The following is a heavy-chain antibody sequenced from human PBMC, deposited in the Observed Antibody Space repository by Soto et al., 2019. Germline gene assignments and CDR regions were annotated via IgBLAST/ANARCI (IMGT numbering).Heavy chain of an antibody. CDR2: IWYDGSNK. J-gene: IGHJ2*01. Sequence: HPGGSLRLSCAASGFTFSSYGMHWVRQAPGKGLEWVAVIWYDGSNKYYADSVKGRFTISRDNSKNTLYLQMNSLRAEDTAVYYCARDPMKYSSSWYDWYFDLWGRGTLVTVS. V-gene: IGHV3-33*01. CDR3: ARDPMKYSSSWYDWYFDL. CDR1: GFTFSSYG. D-gene: IGHD6-13*01.